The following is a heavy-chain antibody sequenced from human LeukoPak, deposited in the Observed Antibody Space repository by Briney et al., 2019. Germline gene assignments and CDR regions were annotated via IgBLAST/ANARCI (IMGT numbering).Heavy chain of an antibody. CDR1: GGSFSGYY. CDR2: INHSGST. CDR3: ARGVIGGSYYYYYYMDV. V-gene: IGHV4-34*01. Sequence: SETLSLTCAVYGGSFSGYYWSWIRQPPGKGLEWIGEINHSGSTNYNPSLKSRVTISVDTSKNQFSLKLSSVTAADTAVYYCARGVIGGSYYYYYYMDVWGKGTTVTISS. D-gene: IGHD1-26*01. J-gene: IGHJ6*03.